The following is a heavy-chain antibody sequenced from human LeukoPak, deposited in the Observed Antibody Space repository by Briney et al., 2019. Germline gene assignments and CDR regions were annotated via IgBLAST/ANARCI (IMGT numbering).Heavy chain of an antibody. V-gene: IGHV4-30-2*01. CDR3: ARGATESWLDP. J-gene: IGHJ5*02. D-gene: IGHD2-15*01. CDR1: GGSISSGGYY. Sequence: PSETLSLTCTVSGGSISSGGYYWSWIRQPPGKGLEWIGYIYHSGSTYYNPSLKSRVTISVDRSKNQFSLKLSSVTAADTAVYYCARGATESWLDPWGQGTLVTVSS. CDR2: IYHSGST.